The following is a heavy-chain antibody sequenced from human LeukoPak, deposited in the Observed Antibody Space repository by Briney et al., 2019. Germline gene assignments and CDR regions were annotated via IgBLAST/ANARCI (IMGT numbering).Heavy chain of an antibody. CDR2: IYYSGST. V-gene: IGHV4-39*07. J-gene: IGHJ4*02. D-gene: IGHD3-3*01. CDR3: ARLVWLGGYSYDFWSGYWTGKGPTDY. CDR1: GGSISSSSYY. Sequence: SETLSLTCTVSGGSISSSSYYWGWIRQPPGKGLEWIGSIYYSGSTYYNPSLKSRVTISVDTSKNQFSLKLSSVTAADTAVYYCARLVWLGGYSYDFWSGYWTGKGPTDYWGQGTLVTVSS.